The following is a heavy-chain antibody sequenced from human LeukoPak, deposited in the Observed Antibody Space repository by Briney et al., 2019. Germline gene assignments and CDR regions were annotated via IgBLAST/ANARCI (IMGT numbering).Heavy chain of an antibody. D-gene: IGHD3-22*01. CDR1: GGSISSSSYY. CDR3: ARHDDSSGLSAFDI. V-gene: IGHV4-39*01. J-gene: IGHJ3*02. Sequence: SETLSLTCTVSGGSISSSSYYWGWIRQPPGKGLEWIGSIYYSGSTYYNPSLKSRVTISVDTSKNQFSLKLSSVTAADTAVYYCARHDDSSGLSAFDIWGQGTMVTVSS. CDR2: IYYSGST.